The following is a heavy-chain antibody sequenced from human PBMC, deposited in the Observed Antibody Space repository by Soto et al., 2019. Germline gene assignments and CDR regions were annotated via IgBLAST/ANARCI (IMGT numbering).Heavy chain of an antibody. CDR3: ARGYCSSGSCFSWFDP. CDR2: IYYSGST. J-gene: IGHJ5*02. Sequence: QVQLQESGPGLAKSSQTLSLTCTVSGGSISSGDYYWIWIRQPPWKGLEWIGYIYYSGSTYYNPSLKSRVTISVDTSKNQFSLKLSSVTAADTAVYYCARGYCSSGSCFSWFDPWGQGTLVTVSS. D-gene: IGHD2-15*01. CDR1: GGSISSGDYY. V-gene: IGHV4-30-4*01.